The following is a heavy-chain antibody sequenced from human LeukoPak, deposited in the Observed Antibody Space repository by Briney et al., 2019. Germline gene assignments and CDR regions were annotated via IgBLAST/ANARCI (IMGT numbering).Heavy chain of an antibody. V-gene: IGHV3-30-3*01. D-gene: IGHD5-18*01. J-gene: IGHJ4*02. CDR2: ISYDGSNK. CDR3: ARLRGYSYGYADY. CDR1: GFTFSSYA. Sequence: GGSLRLSCAASGFTFSSYAMHWVRQAPGKGLEWVSVISYDGSNKYYADSVKGRFTISRDNAKNSLYLQMNSLRVEDTAFYYCARLRGYSYGYADYWGQGTLVTVSS.